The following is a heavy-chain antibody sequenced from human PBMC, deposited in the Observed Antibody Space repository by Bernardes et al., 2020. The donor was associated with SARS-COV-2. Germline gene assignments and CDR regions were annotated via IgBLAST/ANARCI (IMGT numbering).Heavy chain of an antibody. J-gene: IGHJ5*02. Sequence: SETLSLTCTVSGGSISSSSYYWGWIRQPPGKGLEWIGSIYYSGSTYYNPSLKSRVTISVDTSKNQFSLKLSSVTAADTAVYYVARRGCRATWIQLWFAPPFYAWGQVTLVTVSS. CDR2: IYYSGST. CDR1: GGSISSSSYY. D-gene: IGHD5-18*01. V-gene: IGHV4-39*01. CDR3: ARRGCRATWIQLWFAPPFYA.